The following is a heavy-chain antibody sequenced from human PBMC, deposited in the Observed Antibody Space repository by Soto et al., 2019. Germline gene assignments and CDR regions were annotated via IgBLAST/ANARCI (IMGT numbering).Heavy chain of an antibody. J-gene: IGHJ4*02. D-gene: IGHD3-3*01. CDR3: ARLRFLEWLEDEY. CDR1: GGSISSGGYY. V-gene: IGHV4-31*03. CDR2: IYYSWST. Sequence: QVQLQESGPGLVKPSQTLSLTCTVSGGSISSGGYYWSWIRQHPGKGPEWIGYIYYSWSTYYHPSIMSRVTISVDTTKNQFSLKLSSVTAADTAVYYGARLRFLEWLEDEYWGQGTLVTVSS.